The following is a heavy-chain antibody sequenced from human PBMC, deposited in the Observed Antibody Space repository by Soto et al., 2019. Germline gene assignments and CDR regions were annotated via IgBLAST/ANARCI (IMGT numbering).Heavy chain of an antibody. J-gene: IGHJ6*02. Sequence: QEQLVESGGSVVQPGGSLRLSCTASGFTFSDYAIHWVRQAPGKGLEWVAVISYDGSHKYYADAVKGRLTISRDNSKNTLYLQMTSLRAEDTAVYYCARDLRNRGEYYVRNMDVWGQGTTVTVSS. CDR3: ARDLRNRGEYYVRNMDV. CDR2: ISYDGSHK. V-gene: IGHV3-30-3*01. CDR1: GFTFSDYA. D-gene: IGHD1-26*01.